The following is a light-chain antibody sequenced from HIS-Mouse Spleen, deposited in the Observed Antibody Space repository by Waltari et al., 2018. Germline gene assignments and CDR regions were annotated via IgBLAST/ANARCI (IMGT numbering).Light chain of an antibody. V-gene: IGLV2-11*01. CDR3: CSYAGSSTEV. CDR1: SSAVGGYTY. Sequence: QSALTQPRSVSGSPGQSVTISCTGPSSAVGGYTYVSWYQQHPGKAPKLMIYDVSKRPSGVPDRFSGSKSGNTASLTISGLQAEDEADYYCCSYAGSSTEVFGGGTKLTVL. CDR2: DVS. J-gene: IGLJ2*01.